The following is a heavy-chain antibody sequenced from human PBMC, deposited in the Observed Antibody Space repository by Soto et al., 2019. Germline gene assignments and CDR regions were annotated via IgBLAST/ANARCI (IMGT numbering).Heavy chain of an antibody. CDR1: GESISSSSYY. V-gene: IGHV4-39*01. J-gene: IGHJ4*02. D-gene: IGHD2-21*02. CDR2: IYYSGRT. CDR3: ARQRTAVVTQAYFDH. Sequence: SETLSLTCIVSGESISSSSYYWGWIRQPPGKGLEWIGSIYYSGRTYYNPSFKSRVTISIDTSKNQFSLKLSSVTATDTAVYYCARQRTAVVTQAYFDHWGQGAMVTVYS.